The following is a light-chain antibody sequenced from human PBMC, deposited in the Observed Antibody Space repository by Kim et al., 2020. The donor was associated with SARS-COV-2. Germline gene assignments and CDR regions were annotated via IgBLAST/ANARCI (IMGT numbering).Light chain of an antibody. J-gene: IGLJ2*01. CDR2: GKN. Sequence: ALGQTVTITCRGDSLRRYYATCYHQKPGPAPLLVIYGKNNRPPGIPDRFSCSSSGNTASFTITWTQAGDEAAYYCNSRDSNDNVVFGGGTKLTVL. CDR3: NSRDSNDNVV. CDR1: SLRRYY. V-gene: IGLV3-19*01.